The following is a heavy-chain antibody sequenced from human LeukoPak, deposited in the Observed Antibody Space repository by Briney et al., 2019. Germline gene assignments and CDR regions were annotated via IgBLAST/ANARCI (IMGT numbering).Heavy chain of an antibody. CDR1: GGTFSSYA. V-gene: IGHV1-69*13. CDR3: ARVRYCSGGSCSYTWFDP. D-gene: IGHD2-15*01. CDR2: IIPIFGTA. J-gene: IGHJ5*02. Sequence: SVKVSFKASGGTFSSYAISWVRQAPGQGLEWMGGIIPIFGTANYAQKFQGRVTITADESTSTANMELSSLRSEDTAVYYCARVRYCSGGSCSYTWFDPWGQGTLVTVSS.